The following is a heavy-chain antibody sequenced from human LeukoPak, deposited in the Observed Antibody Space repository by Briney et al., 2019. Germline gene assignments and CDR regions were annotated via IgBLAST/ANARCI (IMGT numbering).Heavy chain of an antibody. V-gene: IGHV3-53*01. D-gene: IGHD6-19*01. J-gene: IGHJ4*02. Sequence: GGSLRLSCAASGFTVSSNYMNWVRQAPGTGLEWVSVIYSGGNTYYADSVKGRFTISRDNSKNTLYLQMNSLRAEDTAVYYCARGSSVWPNYFDFWGQGTLVTVSS. CDR1: GFTVSSNY. CDR2: IYSGGNT. CDR3: ARGSSVWPNYFDF.